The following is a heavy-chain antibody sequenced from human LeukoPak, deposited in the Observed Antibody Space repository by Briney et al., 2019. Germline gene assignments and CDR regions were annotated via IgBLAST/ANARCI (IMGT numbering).Heavy chain of an antibody. V-gene: IGHV1-2*04. Sequence: ASVKVSCKASGYTFTGYCMHWVRQAPGQGLEWMGWINPNSGGTNYAQKFQGWVTMTRDTSISTAYMELSRLRSDDTAVYYCARATEDIVVVPAARRVWFDPWGQGTLVTVSS. CDR2: INPNSGGT. J-gene: IGHJ5*02. CDR3: ARATEDIVVVPAARRVWFDP. D-gene: IGHD2-2*01. CDR1: GYTFTGYC.